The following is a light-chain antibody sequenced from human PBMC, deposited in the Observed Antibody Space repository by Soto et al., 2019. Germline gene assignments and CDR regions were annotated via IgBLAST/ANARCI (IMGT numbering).Light chain of an antibody. CDR1: QSVLYSSNNKNY. CDR3: QQYYSTPWT. V-gene: IGKV4-1*01. Sequence: DIVMTQSPDSLAVSLGERATINCKSSQSVLYSSNNKNYLTWYQQKPGQPPKLLIYWASTRESGVPDRFSGSGSGTEFTLTNSSLQAEDVAVYFCQQYYSTPWTFGPGTKVDIK. J-gene: IGKJ3*01. CDR2: WAS.